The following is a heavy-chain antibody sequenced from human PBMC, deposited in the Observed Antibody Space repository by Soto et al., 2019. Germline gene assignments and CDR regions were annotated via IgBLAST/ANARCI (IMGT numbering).Heavy chain of an antibody. D-gene: IGHD3-9*01. CDR1: GFTFGDFA. Sequence: PGGSLRLSCTGSGFTFGDFAMSWVRQAPGKGLEWVGLIRSKAYGGTAEYAASVKGRFTVSRDDSKSIAYLQMNSLKIEDTAVYYCSRARHYDILTGYFNTFDFWGQGTMVTVSS. J-gene: IGHJ3*01. V-gene: IGHV3-49*04. CDR2: IRSKAYGGTA. CDR3: SRARHYDILTGYFNTFDF.